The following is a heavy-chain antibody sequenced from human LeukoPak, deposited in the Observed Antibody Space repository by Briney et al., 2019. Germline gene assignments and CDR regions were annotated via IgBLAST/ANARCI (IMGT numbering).Heavy chain of an antibody. CDR1: GFTFNSYS. Sequence: PGGSLRLSCAASGFTFNSYSMNWVRQAPGKGLEWVSSISSSSSYIYYADSVKGRFTISRDNAKNSLYLQMNSLRAEDTAVYYCARVVSGWYELVDYWGQGTLVTVSS. CDR3: ARVVSGWYELVDY. D-gene: IGHD6-19*01. V-gene: IGHV3-21*01. CDR2: ISSSSSYI. J-gene: IGHJ4*02.